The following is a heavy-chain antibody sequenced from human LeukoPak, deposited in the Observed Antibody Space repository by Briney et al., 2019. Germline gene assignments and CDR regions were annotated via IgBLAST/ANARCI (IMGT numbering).Heavy chain of an antibody. V-gene: IGHV1-69*13. D-gene: IGHD5-18*01. CDR1: GGTFISYA. Sequence: ASVKVSCKASGGTFISYAISWMRQAPGQGLEWMGGIIPIFGTANYAQKFQGRVTITADESTSTAYMELSSLRSEDTAVYYCASLGSDVDTAMALGNWFDPWGQGTLVTVSS. CDR3: ASLGSDVDTAMALGNWFDP. J-gene: IGHJ5*02. CDR2: IIPIFGTA.